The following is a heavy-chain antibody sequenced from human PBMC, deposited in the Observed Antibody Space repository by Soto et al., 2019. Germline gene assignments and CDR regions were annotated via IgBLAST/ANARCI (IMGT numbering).Heavy chain of an antibody. D-gene: IGHD2-15*01. V-gene: IGHV4-39*01. CDR1: GGSISSFHYF. CDR2: LYYSGNT. J-gene: IGHJ5*02. Sequence: QLQLQESGPGLVKPSETLSLTCTVSGGSISSFHYFWGWIRQPPGKGLEWIGSLYYSGNTYYNPSLQSRVTISVDTSKKQCTLTLGSVTAADTAVYYCARGGGSTFNWFDPWRQGTLVTVSP. CDR3: ARGGGSTFNWFDP.